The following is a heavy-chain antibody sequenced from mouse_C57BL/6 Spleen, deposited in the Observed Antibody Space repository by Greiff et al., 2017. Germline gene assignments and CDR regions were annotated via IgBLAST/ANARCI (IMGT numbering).Heavy chain of an antibody. J-gene: IGHJ1*03. CDR1: GYTFTDYC. CDR2: INPNDGGT. Sequence: EVQLQQSGPELVKPGASVKISCKASGYTFTDYCMNWVKQSHGQSLEWIGDINPNDGGTSYKQKFKGKATLTVDKSSSTAYMELRSLTSEDSAVYYCARWSYGSSYCYFWVWGTVTTVTVSS. CDR3: ARWSYGSSYCYFWV. V-gene: IGHV1-26*01. D-gene: IGHD1-1*01.